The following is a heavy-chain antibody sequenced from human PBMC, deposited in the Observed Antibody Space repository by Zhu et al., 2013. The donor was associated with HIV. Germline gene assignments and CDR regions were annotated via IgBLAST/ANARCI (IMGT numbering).Heavy chain of an antibody. J-gene: IGHJ3*02. Sequence: QVQLVQSGAEVKKPGSSVKVSCKASGGTFSNYAITWVRQAPGQGLEWMGGIIPIFGTTNYAQKFQGRVTITADESTSTAYMELSSLRSEDTAVYYCAREERETTGGAFDIVGPRDSWSPSPQ. CDR3: AREERETTGGAFDI. CDR1: GGTFSNYA. CDR2: IIPIFGTT. D-gene: IGHD4-17*01. V-gene: IGHV1-69*01.